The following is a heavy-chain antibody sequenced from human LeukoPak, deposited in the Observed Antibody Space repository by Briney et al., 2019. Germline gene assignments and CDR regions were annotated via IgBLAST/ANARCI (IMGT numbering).Heavy chain of an antibody. J-gene: IGHJ5*02. CDR1: GGSFSGHY. CDR2: INHSGST. D-gene: IGHD2-2*01. CDR3: ARGYQLLWGGWFDP. Sequence: SETLSLTCAVYGGSFSGHYWSWIRQPPGKGLEWIGEINHSGSTNYNPSLKSRVTIPVDTSKNQFSLKLISVTAADTAVYYCARGYQLLWGGWFDPWGQGTLVTVSS. V-gene: IGHV4-34*01.